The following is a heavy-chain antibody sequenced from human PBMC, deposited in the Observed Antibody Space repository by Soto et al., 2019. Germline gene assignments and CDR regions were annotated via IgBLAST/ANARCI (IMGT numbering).Heavy chain of an antibody. Sequence: PGKGLEWIGEVYHCGSTNYNPSLKSRVTISVDTSKNQFSLKLSSVTAADTAVYYCARQLGYSGYGALDYWGQGTLVTVSS. CDR2: VYHCGST. CDR3: ARQLGYSGYGALDY. D-gene: IGHD5-12*01. J-gene: IGHJ4*02. V-gene: IGHV4-59*08.